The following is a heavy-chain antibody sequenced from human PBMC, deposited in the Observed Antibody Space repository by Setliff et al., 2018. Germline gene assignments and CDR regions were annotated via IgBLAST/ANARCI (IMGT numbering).Heavy chain of an antibody. CDR3: ARDSRYFYDSSGPGASDI. CDR2: IIPFFRTA. D-gene: IGHD3-22*01. CDR1: GGTFSNYA. V-gene: IGHV1-69*05. Sequence: SVKVSCKASGGTFSNYAVNWVRQAPGQGLEWMGGIIPFFRTANYAQNFQDRVTITTDKTTSTAFMELSSLRSEDTAVYFCARDSRYFYDSSGPGASDIWGQGTMVTVSS. J-gene: IGHJ3*02.